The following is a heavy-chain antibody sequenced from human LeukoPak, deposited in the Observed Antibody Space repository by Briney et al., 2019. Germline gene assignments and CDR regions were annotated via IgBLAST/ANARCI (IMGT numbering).Heavy chain of an antibody. V-gene: IGHV3-30*04. J-gene: IGHJ4*02. CDR2: ISYDGSNK. CDR1: GFTFSSYA. Sequence: PGRSLRLSCAASGFTFSSYAMHWVRQAPGKGLEWVAVISYDGSNKYYADSVKGRFTISRDNSKNTLYLQMNSLRAEDTAVYYCARASRLAYCGGDCYSSPDYWGQGTLVTVSS. D-gene: IGHD2-21*02. CDR3: ARASRLAYCGGDCYSSPDY.